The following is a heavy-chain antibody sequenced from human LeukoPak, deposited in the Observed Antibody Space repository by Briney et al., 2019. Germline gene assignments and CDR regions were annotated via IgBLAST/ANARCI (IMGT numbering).Heavy chain of an antibody. CDR1: GGSVSSGSYC. Sequence: PSETLSLTCTVSGGSVSSGSYCWSWIRQPPGKGLEWIGYIYYSGSTNYNPSLKSRVTISVDTSKNQFSLKLSSVTAADTAVYYCARGDCSSTSCYLGYWGQGTLVTVSS. J-gene: IGHJ4*02. CDR2: IYYSGST. D-gene: IGHD2-2*01. V-gene: IGHV4-61*01. CDR3: ARGDCSSTSCYLGY.